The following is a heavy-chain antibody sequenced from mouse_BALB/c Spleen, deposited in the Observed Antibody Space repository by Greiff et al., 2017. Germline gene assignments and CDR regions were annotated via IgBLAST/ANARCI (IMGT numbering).Heavy chain of an antibody. CDR1: GFTFSSYA. J-gene: IGHJ4*01. CDR3: ARDCYD. Sequence: EVQRVESGGGLVKPGGSLKLSCAASGFTFSSYAMSWVRQSPEKRLEWVAEISSGGSYTYYPDTVTGRFTISRDNAKNTLYLEMSSLRSEDTAMYYCARDCYDWGQGTSVTVSS. D-gene: IGHD1-1*01. V-gene: IGHV5-9-4*01. CDR2: ISSGGSYT.